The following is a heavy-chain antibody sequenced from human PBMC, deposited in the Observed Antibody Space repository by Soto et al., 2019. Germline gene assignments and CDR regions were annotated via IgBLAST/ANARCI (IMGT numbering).Heavy chain of an antibody. Sequence: QVQLVESGGGVVQPGRSLRLSCAASGFTFSSYGMHWVRQAPGKGLEWVAVISYDGSNKYYADSVKGRFTISRDNSKNTLYLQMNSLRAEDTAVYYCARDGYERITIFGVVTGYYGMDVWGQGTTVTVSS. CDR1: GFTFSSYG. J-gene: IGHJ6*02. CDR3: ARDGYERITIFGVVTGYYGMDV. V-gene: IGHV3-30*03. CDR2: ISYDGSNK. D-gene: IGHD3-3*01.